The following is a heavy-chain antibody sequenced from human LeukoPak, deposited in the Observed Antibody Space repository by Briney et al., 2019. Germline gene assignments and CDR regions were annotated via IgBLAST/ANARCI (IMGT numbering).Heavy chain of an antibody. D-gene: IGHD2-2*01. CDR3: ASGLVVPAAYYYYMDV. Sequence: ASVKVSCTASGGTFSSYAISWVRQAPGQGLEWMGGIIPIFGTANYAQKFQGRVTITTDESTSTAYMELSSLRSEDTAVYYCASGLVVPAAYYYYMDVWGKGTTVTVSS. J-gene: IGHJ6*03. V-gene: IGHV1-69*05. CDR2: IIPIFGTA. CDR1: GGTFSSYA.